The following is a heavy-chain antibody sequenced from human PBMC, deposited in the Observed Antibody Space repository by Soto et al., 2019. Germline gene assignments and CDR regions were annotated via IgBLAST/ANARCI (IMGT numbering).Heavy chain of an antibody. CDR3: ARSETAGHKGFDI. Sequence: QVQLEQSGAEVRKPGSSVKVSCKASGGTFSSSAINWLRQAPGQGPEWMGGIIPTFGTSNYIPKLRGRVTLTADTSTNTAYMEVSSLTSADTAMYYCARSETAGHKGFDIWGQGTMVTVSA. CDR1: GGTFSSSA. J-gene: IGHJ3*02. CDR2: IIPTFGTS. D-gene: IGHD6-19*01. V-gene: IGHV1-69*06.